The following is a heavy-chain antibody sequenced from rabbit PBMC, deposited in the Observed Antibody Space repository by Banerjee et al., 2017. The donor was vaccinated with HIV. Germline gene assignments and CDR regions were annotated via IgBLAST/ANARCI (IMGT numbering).Heavy chain of an antibody. CDR3: AREWSAWGLHL. D-gene: IGHD4-1*01. CDR1: GFSFSSYYY. CDR2: IYIGSANT. Sequence: QSLEESGGGLVQPEGSLTLTCTASGFSFSSYYYMCWVRQAPGKGLEWIGCIYIGSANTYYASWAKGRFTISKTSSTTVTLQMTSLTAADTATYFCAREWSAWGLHLWGQGTLVTVS. J-gene: IGHJ4*01. V-gene: IGHV1S40*01.